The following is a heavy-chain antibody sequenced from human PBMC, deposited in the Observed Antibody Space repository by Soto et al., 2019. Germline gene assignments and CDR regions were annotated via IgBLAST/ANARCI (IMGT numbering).Heavy chain of an antibody. CDR1: GYACTTYG. CDR2: ISAHNGNT. V-gene: IGHV1-18*01. D-gene: IGHD1-1*01. CDR3: ARGRYVDY. Sequence: QVHLVQSGAEVKKPGSSVKVSCKGSGYACTTYGITWVRQAPGQGLEGMGWISAHNGNTNYAQKLQGRVNVTRDTSTSTAYLELRSLRSDDTAVDYCARGRYVDYWGQGALVTVSS. J-gene: IGHJ4*02.